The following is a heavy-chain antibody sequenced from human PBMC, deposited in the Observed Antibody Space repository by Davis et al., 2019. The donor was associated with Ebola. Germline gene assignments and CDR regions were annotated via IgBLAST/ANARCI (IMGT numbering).Heavy chain of an antibody. CDR1: GYSFTSYW. Sequence: GESLKISCKGSGYSFTSYWIGWVRQMPGKGLEWMGIIYPGDSDTRYSPSFQGQVTISADKSISTAYLQWSSLKASDTAMYYCATTVTTGHYYYGMDVWGQGTTVTVSS. D-gene: IGHD4-17*01. CDR3: ATTVTTGHYYYGMDV. CDR2: IYPGDSDT. V-gene: IGHV5-51*01. J-gene: IGHJ6*02.